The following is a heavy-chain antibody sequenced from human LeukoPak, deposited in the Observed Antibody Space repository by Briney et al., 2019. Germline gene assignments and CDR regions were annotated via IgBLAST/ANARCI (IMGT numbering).Heavy chain of an antibody. CDR3: AKDSSGWNNWFDP. D-gene: IGHD6-19*01. Sequence: GGSLRLSCAASGLTFSSYGMHGVRQAPGKGLEWVAVISYDGSKKYYADSVKGRFTISRDNSKNTLYLQMNSLRAEDTAVYYCAKDSSGWNNWFDPWGQGTLVTVSS. J-gene: IGHJ5*02. CDR2: ISYDGSKK. V-gene: IGHV3-30*18. CDR1: GLTFSSYG.